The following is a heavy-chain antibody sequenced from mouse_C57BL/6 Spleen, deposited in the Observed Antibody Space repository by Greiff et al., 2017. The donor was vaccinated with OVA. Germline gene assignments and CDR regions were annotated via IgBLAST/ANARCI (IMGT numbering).Heavy chain of an antibody. CDR3: AREVTTVVAGFDY. CDR2: IDPSDSET. Sequence: VQLQQPGAELVRPGSSVKLSCKASGYTFTSYWMHWVKQRPIQGLEWIGNIDPSDSETHYNQKFKDKATLTVDKSSSTAYMQLSSLTSEDSAVYYCAREVTTVVAGFDYWGQGTTLTVSS. CDR1: GYTFTSYW. J-gene: IGHJ2*01. D-gene: IGHD1-1*01. V-gene: IGHV1-52*01.